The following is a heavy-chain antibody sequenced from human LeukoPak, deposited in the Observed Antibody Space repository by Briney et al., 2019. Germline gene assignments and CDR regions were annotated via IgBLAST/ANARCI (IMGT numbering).Heavy chain of an antibody. D-gene: IGHD6-19*01. J-gene: IGHJ4*02. Sequence: RGESLKISCKASGYRFTSYWIGWVRQMPGKGLEWMGIIYPGDSDTRYSPSFQGQVTISADKSISTAYLQWSSLKASDTAMYYCARFLVEQWLAPGFDYWGQGTLVTVSS. CDR1: GYRFTSYW. V-gene: IGHV5-51*01. CDR2: IYPGDSDT. CDR3: ARFLVEQWLAPGFDY.